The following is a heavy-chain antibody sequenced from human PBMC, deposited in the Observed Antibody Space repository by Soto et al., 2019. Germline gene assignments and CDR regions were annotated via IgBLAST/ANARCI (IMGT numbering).Heavy chain of an antibody. CDR2: IYYSGST. V-gene: IGHV4-59*01. CDR3: AREKEGWGGYFDY. J-gene: IGHJ4*02. CDR1: GGSISSYY. D-gene: IGHD2-21*01. Sequence: SETLSLTCTVSGGSISSYYWSWIRQPPGKGLEWIGYIYYSGSTNYNPSLKSRVTISVDTSKNQFSLKLSSVTAADTAVYYCAREKEGWGGYFDYWGQGTLVTVSS.